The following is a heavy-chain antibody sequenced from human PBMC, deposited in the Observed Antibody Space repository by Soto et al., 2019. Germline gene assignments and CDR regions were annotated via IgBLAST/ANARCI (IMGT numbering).Heavy chain of an antibody. D-gene: IGHD3-3*01. J-gene: IGHJ6*02. CDR1: GGSISSGGYS. CDR2: IYHSGST. Sequence: LSLTCAVSGGSISSGGYSWCWIRQPPGKGLEWIGYIYHSGSTYYNPSLKSRVTISVDRSKNQFSLKLSSVTAADTAVYYCARVAYYDFWSGYAPDVWGQGTTVTVSS. V-gene: IGHV4-30-2*01. CDR3: ARVAYYDFWSGYAPDV.